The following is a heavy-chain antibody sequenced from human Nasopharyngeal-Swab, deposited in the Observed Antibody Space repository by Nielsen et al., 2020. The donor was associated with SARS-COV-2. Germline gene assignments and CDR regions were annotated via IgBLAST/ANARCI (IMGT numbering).Heavy chain of an antibody. Sequence: GESLKISCAASGFTFSSHSMNWVRQAPGKGLEWVSSISISSNYIYYADSVKGRFTISRDNAKNSLYLQMNSLRAEDTAVYYCARDLRGSSGDEVTLYYYYGMDVWGQGTTVTVSS. CDR2: ISISSNYI. J-gene: IGHJ6*02. CDR3: ARDLRGSSGDEVTLYYYYGMDV. CDR1: GFTFSSHS. V-gene: IGHV3-21*01. D-gene: IGHD6-19*01.